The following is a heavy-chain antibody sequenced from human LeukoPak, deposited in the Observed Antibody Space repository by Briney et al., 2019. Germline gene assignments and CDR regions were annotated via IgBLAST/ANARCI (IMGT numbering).Heavy chain of an antibody. J-gene: IGHJ4*02. CDR1: GYTFTSYD. CDR2: MNPNSGNT. Sequence: PGASVKFSCQASGYTFTSYDINWVRQATGQGLEWMGWMNPNSGNTGYAQKFQGRVTMTRNTSISTAYMELSSLRSEDTAVYYCARNRAVAGVRGPLGYWGQGTLVTVSS. CDR3: ARNRAVAGVRGPLGY. D-gene: IGHD6-19*01. V-gene: IGHV1-8*01.